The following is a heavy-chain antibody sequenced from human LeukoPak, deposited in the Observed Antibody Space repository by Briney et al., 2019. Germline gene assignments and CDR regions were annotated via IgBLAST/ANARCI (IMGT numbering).Heavy chain of an antibody. CDR1: GGSISSGGYY. Sequence: SETLSLTCTVSGGSISSGGYYWSWIHQHPGKGLEWIGYIYYSGSTYYNPSLKSRVTISVDTSKNQFSLKLGSVTAADTAVYYCAREVADYDSSGYYSSGDWFDPWGQGTLVTVSS. J-gene: IGHJ5*02. V-gene: IGHV4-31*03. CDR3: AREVADYDSSGYYSSGDWFDP. CDR2: IYYSGST. D-gene: IGHD3-22*01.